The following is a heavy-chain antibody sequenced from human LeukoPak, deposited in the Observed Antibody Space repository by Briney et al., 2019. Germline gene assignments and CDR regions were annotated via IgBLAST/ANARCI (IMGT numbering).Heavy chain of an antibody. V-gene: IGHV7-4-1*02. CDR3: ARYSDCSGGSCYVY. J-gene: IGHJ4*02. CDR2: INTNTGNP. CDR1: GYTFTSYA. Sequence: ASVKVSCKASGYTFTSYAMNWVRQAPGQELEWMGWINTNTGNPTYAQGFTGRFVFSLDTSVSTAYLQISSLKAEDTAVYYCARYSDCSGGSCYVYWGQGTLVTVSS. D-gene: IGHD2-15*01.